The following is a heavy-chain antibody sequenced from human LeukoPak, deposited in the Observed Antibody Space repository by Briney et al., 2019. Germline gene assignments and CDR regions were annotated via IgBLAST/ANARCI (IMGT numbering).Heavy chain of an antibody. D-gene: IGHD6-19*01. Sequence: SLRLSCAASGFTFSSYAMHWVRQAPGKGLEWVAVISYDGSNKYYADSVKGRFTISRDNSKNTLYLQMNSLRAEDTAVYYCARDRKAVAGIDYWGQGTLVTVSS. CDR1: GFTFSSYA. CDR2: ISYDGSNK. CDR3: ARDRKAVAGIDY. V-gene: IGHV3-30*04. J-gene: IGHJ4*02.